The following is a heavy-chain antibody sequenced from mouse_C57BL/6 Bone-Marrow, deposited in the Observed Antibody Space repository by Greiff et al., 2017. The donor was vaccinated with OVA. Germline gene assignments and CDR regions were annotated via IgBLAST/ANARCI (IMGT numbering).Heavy chain of an antibody. Sequence: LVESGPELVKPGASVKMSCKASGYTFTDYYMHWVKQKPGKGLEWIGEIYPGSGNTYYNEKFKGKATLTADTSSSTAYMQLSSLTSEDSAVYFCARISGYDAMDYWGQGTSVTVSS. CDR1: YTFTDYYM. CDR3: RISGYDAMDY. CDR2: YPGSGNTY. J-gene: IGHJ4*01. V-gene: IGHV1-83*01. D-gene: IGHD3-2*02.